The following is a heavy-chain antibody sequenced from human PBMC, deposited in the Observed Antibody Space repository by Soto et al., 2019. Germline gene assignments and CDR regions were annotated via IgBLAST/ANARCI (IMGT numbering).Heavy chain of an antibody. D-gene: IGHD1-7*01. Sequence: GAGWRRQPPGKALEWLALIYWDDDKRYSPSLKSRLTITKDTSKNQVVLTMTNMGPVDTATSYCEHRPITGTTFDFWGQETLVSVSA. V-gene: IGHV2-5*02. CDR1: G. CDR2: IYWDDDK. CDR3: EHRPITGTTFDF. J-gene: IGHJ4*02.